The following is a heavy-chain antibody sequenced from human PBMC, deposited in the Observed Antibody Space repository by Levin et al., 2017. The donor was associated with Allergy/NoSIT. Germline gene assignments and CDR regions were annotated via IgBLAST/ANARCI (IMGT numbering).Heavy chain of an antibody. CDR2: ISGSGGSI. D-gene: IGHD2-15*01. V-gene: IGHV3-23*01. CDR1: GFTFGSYA. Sequence: PGGSLRLSCVASGFTFGSYAMGWVRQAPGKGLEWVSAISGSGGSIYYADSVKGRFTISRDNSKNTVYLQMNSLRAEDTALYYCAKDLHFCSAGSCSPPVYYADVWGKGTTVTVSS. CDR3: AKDLHFCSAGSCSPPVYYADV. J-gene: IGHJ6*03.